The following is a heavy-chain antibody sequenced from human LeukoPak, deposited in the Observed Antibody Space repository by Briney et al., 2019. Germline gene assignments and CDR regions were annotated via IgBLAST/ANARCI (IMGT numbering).Heavy chain of an antibody. D-gene: IGHD2-15*01. Sequence: GGSLRHTCEASGFTFSPYAMNWVRQAPGKGLKWISYISGSGATIYYADSVKGRFTISRDNAKNSLYLQMNSLRAEDTAFYYCVRDPPICSGGTCYSNWGQGTLVAVSS. CDR1: GFTFSPYA. CDR2: ISGSGATI. V-gene: IGHV3-48*01. CDR3: VRDPPICSGGTCYSN. J-gene: IGHJ4*02.